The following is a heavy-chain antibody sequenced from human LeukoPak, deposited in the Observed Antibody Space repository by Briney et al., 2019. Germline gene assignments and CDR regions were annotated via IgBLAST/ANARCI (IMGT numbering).Heavy chain of an antibody. CDR1: GFTFSNAW. CDR3: TTERGSASWYEYYFDN. V-gene: IGHV3-15*01. CDR2: SKSKIDGGAT. D-gene: IGHD6-13*01. Sequence: GGSLRLSCAASGFTFSNAWMSGVRQAPGKGLEGVGRSKSKIDGGATDYAEPVKGRFTISRDDSRATLYLQMSSLKAEDTAVYYCTTERGSASWYEYYFDNWGQGTLVTVAS. J-gene: IGHJ4*02.